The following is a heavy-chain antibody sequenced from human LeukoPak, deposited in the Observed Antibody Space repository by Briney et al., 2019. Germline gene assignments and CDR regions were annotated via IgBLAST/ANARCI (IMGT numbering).Heavy chain of an antibody. CDR2: IYDSGST. CDR1: GGSISSSSYY. V-gene: IGHV4-61*05. D-gene: IGHD3-9*01. Sequence: SETLSLTCSVTGGSISSSSYYWGWIRQPPGKGLEWIGYIYDSGSTNYNPSLKSRVTISVDTSKNQFSLKLSSVTAADTAVYYCARGIRDVLTGYYKSGLTYYLDYWGQGTLVTVSP. J-gene: IGHJ4*02. CDR3: ARGIRDVLTGYYKSGLTYYLDY.